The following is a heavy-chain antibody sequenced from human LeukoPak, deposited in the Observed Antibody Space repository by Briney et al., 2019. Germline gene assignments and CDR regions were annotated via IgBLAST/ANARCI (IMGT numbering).Heavy chain of an antibody. V-gene: IGHV3-48*03. CDR1: GFTFSSYE. J-gene: IGHJ4*02. CDR2: ISSSGSTI. CDR3: ARDGSYSSSWYFDY. D-gene: IGHD6-13*01. Sequence: GGSLRLSCAASGFTFSSYEMNWVRQAPGKGLEWVSYISSSGSTIYYADSVKGRFTISRDNAKNSLYLQMNSLRAEDTAVYYCARDGSYSSSWYFDYWGQGTLVTVSS.